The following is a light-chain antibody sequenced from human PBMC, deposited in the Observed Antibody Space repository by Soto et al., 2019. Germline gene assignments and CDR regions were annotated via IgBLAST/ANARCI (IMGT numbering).Light chain of an antibody. CDR1: SSDVGGYIY. CDR2: EVS. CDR3: SSYSRSSLYV. Sequence: QSVLTQPASVSGSPGQSITISCTGTSSDVGGYIYVSWYQQHPGKAPKLMIYEVSNRPSGVSNRFSGSKSGNTASLTISGLQAEDEADYYCSSYSRSSLYVFGTETKVTVL. J-gene: IGLJ1*01. V-gene: IGLV2-14*01.